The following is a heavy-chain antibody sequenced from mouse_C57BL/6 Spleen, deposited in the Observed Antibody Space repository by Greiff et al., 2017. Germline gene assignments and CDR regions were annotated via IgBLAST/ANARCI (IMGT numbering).Heavy chain of an antibody. CDR2: IYPFLFST. CDR3: AREGAFITTVGAY. J-gene: IGHJ3*01. Sequence: QVQLQQPGAELVKPGASVKMSCKPSFSPFPLSFLPFFPPLPFPFLSFILDIYPFLFSTNYNDNFNSNSTLTLYTSSSTAYMQLSSLTSEDSAVYYCAREGAFITTVGAYWGQGTLVTVSA. D-gene: IGHD1-1*01. V-gene: IGHV1-55*01. CDR1: FSPFPLSF.